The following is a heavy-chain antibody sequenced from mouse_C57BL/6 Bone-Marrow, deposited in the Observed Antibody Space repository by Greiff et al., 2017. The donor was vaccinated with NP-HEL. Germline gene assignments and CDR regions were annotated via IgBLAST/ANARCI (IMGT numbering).Heavy chain of an antibody. D-gene: IGHD1-1*01. J-gene: IGHJ2*01. V-gene: IGHV14-4*01. CDR1: GFNIKDDY. CDR3: TTVTTVVATDDY. Sequence: EVQRVESGAELVRPGASVKLSCTASGFNIKDDYMHWVKQRPEHGLEWIGWIDPENGDTEYASKFQGKATITADTSSNTAYLQLSSLTSEDTAVYYCTTVTTVVATDDYWGQGTTLTVSS. CDR2: IDPENGDT.